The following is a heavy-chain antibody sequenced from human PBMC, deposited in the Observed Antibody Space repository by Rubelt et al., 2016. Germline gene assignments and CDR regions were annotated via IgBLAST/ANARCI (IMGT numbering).Heavy chain of an antibody. Sequence: EVQLLESGGGLVQPGGSLRLSCAASGFTFSTYAMSWVRQAPGKGLEWVSVIRGGGGSTYYADSVKGRFTISRDNSKNTLDLQMNSLRAEDTAVYYSAKDGGNWARFAYWGQGTLVTVSS. CDR2: IRGGGGST. J-gene: IGHJ4*02. CDR1: GFTFSTYA. D-gene: IGHD7-27*01. V-gene: IGHV3-23*01. CDR3: AKDGGNWARFAY.